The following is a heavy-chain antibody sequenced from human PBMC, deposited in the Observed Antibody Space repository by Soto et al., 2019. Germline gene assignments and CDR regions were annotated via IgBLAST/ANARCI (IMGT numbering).Heavy chain of an antibody. CDR2: IFFNGSP. D-gene: IGHD4-17*01. V-gene: IGHV4-39*01. CDR1: GGFMRSTNYY. J-gene: IGHJ4*02. Sequence: QLQLQESGPGLVKPSETLSLTCSVPGGFMRSTNYYWAWIRQPPGKGLEWIGSIFFNGSPDHNPSLQTRATILVDTSKNQFSLKLSSVTAADTAVYFCARQVGDYYFDYWGPGTLVTVSS. CDR3: ARQVGDYYFDY.